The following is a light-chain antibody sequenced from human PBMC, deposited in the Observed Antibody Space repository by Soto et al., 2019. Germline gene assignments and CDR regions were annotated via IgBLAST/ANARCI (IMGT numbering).Light chain of an antibody. CDR2: AAS. CDR3: QQLNSYPPS. J-gene: IGKJ4*01. CDR1: QGISSY. Sequence: DIQLTQSPSFLSASVGDRVTITCRASQGISSYLAWYQQKPGKAPKLLIYAASTLQSGVPSRFSGSGSGTEFTLTISSLQTEDLATYYCQQLNSYPPSFGGGTKVEIK. V-gene: IGKV1-9*01.